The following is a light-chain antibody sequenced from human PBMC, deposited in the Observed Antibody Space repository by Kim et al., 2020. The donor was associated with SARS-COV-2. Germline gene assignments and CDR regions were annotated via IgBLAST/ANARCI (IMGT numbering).Light chain of an antibody. CDR3: TSYTSRATYV. V-gene: IGLV2-18*02. CDR1: SSDVGRYDR. J-gene: IGLJ1*01. Sequence: QSALTQPPSVSGSPGQSVTISCTGTSSDVGRYDRVSWYQQPPGTAPKLLIYEVTNRPSGVPDRFSGSKSDNTASLTISGLQVEDEADYYCTSYTSRATYVFGTGTKVTVL. CDR2: EVT.